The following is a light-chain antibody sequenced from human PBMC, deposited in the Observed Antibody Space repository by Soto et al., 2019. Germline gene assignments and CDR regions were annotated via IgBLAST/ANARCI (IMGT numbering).Light chain of an antibody. J-gene: IGLJ2*01. CDR3: TSYTRTRNLL. V-gene: IGLV1-40*01. CDR1: SSNIGAGYD. Sequence: QSVLTQPPSVSGAPGQRVTISCSGGSSNIGAGYDVHWYHHVPGTAPKLVVYFSTHRPSGVPDRFSGSKSGTSASLAIDGLQPEDEGDYYCTSYTRTRNLLFGGGTKLTVL. CDR2: FST.